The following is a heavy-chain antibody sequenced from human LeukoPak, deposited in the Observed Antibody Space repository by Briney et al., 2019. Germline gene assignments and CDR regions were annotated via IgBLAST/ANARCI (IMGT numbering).Heavy chain of an antibody. V-gene: IGHV3-23*01. Sequence: GGSLRLSCAASGFTFSNYAINWVRQAPGKGLEWVSAISGSGGNTYYADSMKGRFTISRDNSKNTLYLQMDSLRAEDTAVYYCAKMVSSSRSISEGMDVWGQGTTVTVSS. CDR1: GFTFSNYA. D-gene: IGHD6-13*01. CDR3: AKMVSSSRSISEGMDV. J-gene: IGHJ6*02. CDR2: ISGSGGNT.